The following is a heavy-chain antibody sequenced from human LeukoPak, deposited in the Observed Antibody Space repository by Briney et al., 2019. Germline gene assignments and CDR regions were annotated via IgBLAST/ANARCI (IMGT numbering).Heavy chain of an antibody. CDR2: IWYDGSNK. CDR3: ARASEVYWYFDL. CDR1: GFTFSSYG. D-gene: IGHD3-3*01. Sequence: PGGSLRLSCAASGFTFSSYGMHWVRQAPGKGLEWVAVIWYDGSNKYYADSVKGRFTISRDNSKNTLYLQMNSLRAEDTAVYYCARASEVYWYFDLWGRGTLVTVSS. J-gene: IGHJ2*01. V-gene: IGHV3-33*08.